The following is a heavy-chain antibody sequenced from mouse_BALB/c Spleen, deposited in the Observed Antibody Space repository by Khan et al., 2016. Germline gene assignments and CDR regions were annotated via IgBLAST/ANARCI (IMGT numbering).Heavy chain of an antibody. J-gene: IGHJ3*01. CDR3: ARVYDGYSAWFGY. V-gene: IGHV1S56*01. Sequence: QVQLKESGPELVKPGASVKMSCKASGYAFTTYYIHWVKQRPGQGLEWIGWNYPGDGMINYNEKFRGRTTLTADKSSSTAYMLLSSLTSEDSAICFCARVYDGYSAWFGYWGQGTLVTVST. CDR1: GYAFTTYY. D-gene: IGHD2-3*01. CDR2: NYPGDGMI.